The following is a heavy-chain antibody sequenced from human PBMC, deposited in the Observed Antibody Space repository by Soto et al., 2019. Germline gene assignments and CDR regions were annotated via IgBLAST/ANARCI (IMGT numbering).Heavy chain of an antibody. V-gene: IGHV3-30-3*01. D-gene: IGHD1-26*01. J-gene: IGHJ4*02. CDR2: ILYDGNNK. CDR1: GFTFTNYV. CDR3: ARGRAHLFYFDS. Sequence: GGSLRLSCTASGFTFTNYVMHWVRQAPGKGLEWVAVILYDGNNKYYADSAKGRFTISRDNSRNTLYLQMSSLTPEDTGVYFCARGRAHLFYFDSWGQGSLVTVSS.